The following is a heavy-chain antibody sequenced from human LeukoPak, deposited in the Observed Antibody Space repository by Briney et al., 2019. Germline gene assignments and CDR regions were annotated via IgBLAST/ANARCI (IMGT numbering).Heavy chain of an antibody. D-gene: IGHD2-15*01. CDR2: INHSGST. J-gene: IGHJ6*03. V-gene: IGHV4-34*01. Sequence: SEALSLTCAVYGGSFTGYYWSWIRQPPGKGLEWIGEINHSGSTNYNPSLKSRVTISVDTSKNQFSLKLSSVTAADTAVYYCVRGRRGVVVVPATLPLDYYYYMDVWGKGTTVTISS. CDR1: GGSFTGYY. CDR3: VRGRRGVVVVPATLPLDYYYYMDV.